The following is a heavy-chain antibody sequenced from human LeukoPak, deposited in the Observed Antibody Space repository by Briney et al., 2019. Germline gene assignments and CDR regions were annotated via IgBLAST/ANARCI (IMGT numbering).Heavy chain of an antibody. D-gene: IGHD3-10*01. Sequence: SQTLSLTCTVSGGSISSGSYYWSWIRQPAWKGLEWIGRIYTSGSTNYNPSLKSRVTISVDTSKNQFSLKLSSVTAADTAVYYCATGGSGSYLFDYWGQGTLVTVSS. CDR3: ATGGSGSYLFDY. J-gene: IGHJ4*02. CDR2: IYTSGST. CDR1: GGSISSGSYY. V-gene: IGHV4-61*02.